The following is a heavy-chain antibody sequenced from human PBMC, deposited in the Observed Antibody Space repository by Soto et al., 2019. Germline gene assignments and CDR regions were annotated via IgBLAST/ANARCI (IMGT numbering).Heavy chain of an antibody. Sequence: SETLSLTCTVSGGSISSYYWSWIRQPPGKGLGWIGYIYYSGSTNYNPSLKSRVTISVDTSKNQFSLKLSSVTAADTAVYYCARVADYYDSSGYYYGGIGYFDYWGQGTLVTVSS. V-gene: IGHV4-59*01. CDR3: ARVADYYDSSGYYYGGIGYFDY. D-gene: IGHD3-22*01. CDR1: GGSISSYY. J-gene: IGHJ4*02. CDR2: IYYSGST.